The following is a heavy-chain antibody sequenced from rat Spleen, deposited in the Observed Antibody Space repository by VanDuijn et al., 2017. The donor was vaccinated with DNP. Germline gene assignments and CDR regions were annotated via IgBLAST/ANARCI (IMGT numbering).Heavy chain of an antibody. D-gene: IGHD1-2*01. V-gene: IGHV2-32*01. Sequence: QVQLMESGPGLVQPSETLSLTCTVSGFSLTSYHVTWVRQPPGKGLEWMGVIWTGGGTAYNSLLKSRLSITRDTSKSQVFLKMNSLQTEDTATYYCARYSTSFVMDAWGQGASVTVSS. CDR3: ARYSTSFVMDA. CDR2: IWTGGGT. CDR1: GFSLTSYH. J-gene: IGHJ4*01.